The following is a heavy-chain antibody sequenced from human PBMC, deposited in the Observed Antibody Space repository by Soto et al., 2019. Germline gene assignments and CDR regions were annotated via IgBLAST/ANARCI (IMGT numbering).Heavy chain of an antibody. Sequence: ASVKVSCKASGGTFSSYAISWVRQAPGQGLEWMGGIIPIFGTANYAQKFQGRVTITADESTSTAYMELSSLRSEDTAVYYCASGHSAAGTYWSDPWGQGTLVTVSS. CDR1: GGTFSSYA. V-gene: IGHV1-69*13. D-gene: IGHD6-13*01. J-gene: IGHJ5*02. CDR2: IIPIFGTA. CDR3: ASGHSAAGTYWSDP.